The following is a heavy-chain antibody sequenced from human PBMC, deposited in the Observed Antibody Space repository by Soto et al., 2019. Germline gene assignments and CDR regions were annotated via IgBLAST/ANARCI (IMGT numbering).Heavy chain of an antibody. D-gene: IGHD3-3*01. CDR3: SRQASDFWSGKPQYYMDV. CDR1: GFTFSGSA. V-gene: IGHV3-73*01. J-gene: IGHJ6*03. Sequence: EVQLVESGGGLVQPGGSLKLSCAASGFTFSGSAMHWVRQASGKGLEWVGGIRSKGNNYATAYGASLKGRFTISRDGSKNTAYLQMNSLNTEDTAVYYCSRQASDFWSGKPQYYMDVWGKGTTVTVSS. CDR2: IRSKGNNYAT.